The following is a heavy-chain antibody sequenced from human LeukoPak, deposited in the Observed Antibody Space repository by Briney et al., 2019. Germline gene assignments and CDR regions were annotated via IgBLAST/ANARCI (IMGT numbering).Heavy chain of an antibody. CDR3: ARARSRCTYGVCRSDYYYYMDV. J-gene: IGHJ6*03. CDR1: GFSVSTYY. V-gene: IGHV3-53*05. Sequence: GSLRLSPAASGFSVSTYYMDCVRGAPGRGLWWGSVIYSDGDTQYADYVKGRFTISRDDSKKTLNLQMDSLKAEDTAVYSCARARSRCTYGVCRSDYYYYMDVWGKGTTVTVSS. D-gene: IGHD2-8*01. CDR2: IYSDGDT.